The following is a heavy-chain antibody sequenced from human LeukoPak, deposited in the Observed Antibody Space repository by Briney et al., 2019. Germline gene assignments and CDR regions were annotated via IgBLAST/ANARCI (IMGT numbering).Heavy chain of an antibody. V-gene: IGHV3-11*05. D-gene: IGHD2-15*01. CDR1: GVSFSDYY. CDR3: ARELGSSRAFDI. CDR2: FDRGRDGK. J-gene: IGHJ3*02. Sequence: GGALRLSCAGSGVSFSDYYMAWVRQTPGKGLQRVSFFDRGRDGKAHADSVEGRFTSSRDNDKNSLYLLMNSLTADDTAVYYCARELGSSRAFDIWGQGTMVTVSS.